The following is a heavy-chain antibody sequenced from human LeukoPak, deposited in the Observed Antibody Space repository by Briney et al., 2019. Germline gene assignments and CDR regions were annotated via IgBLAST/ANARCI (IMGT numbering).Heavy chain of an antibody. CDR3: ARVAVAGTWAFDI. CDR1: GGSISSYY. J-gene: IGHJ3*02. V-gene: IGHV4-59*01. D-gene: IGHD6-19*01. Sequence: SETLSLTCTVSGGSISSYYWSWIRQPPGKGLEWIGYIYYSGSTNYNPSLKSRVTISVDTSKHQFSLKLSSVTAADTAVYYCARVAVAGTWAFDIWGQGTMVTVSS. CDR2: IYYSGST.